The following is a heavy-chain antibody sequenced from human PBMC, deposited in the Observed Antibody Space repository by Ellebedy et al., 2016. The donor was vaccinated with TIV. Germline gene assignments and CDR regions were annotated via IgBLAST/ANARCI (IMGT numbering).Heavy chain of an antibody. Sequence: GGSLRLXXAAPGFTFSSYAMSWVRQAPGKGLEWVSAISGSGGSTYYADSVKGRFTISRDNSKNTLYLQMNSLRAEDTAVYYCARAAHFYSYGLDVWGQGTTVTVSS. V-gene: IGHV3-23*01. CDR2: ISGSGGST. CDR3: ARAAHFYSYGLDV. D-gene: IGHD2-21*01. J-gene: IGHJ6*02. CDR1: GFTFSSYA.